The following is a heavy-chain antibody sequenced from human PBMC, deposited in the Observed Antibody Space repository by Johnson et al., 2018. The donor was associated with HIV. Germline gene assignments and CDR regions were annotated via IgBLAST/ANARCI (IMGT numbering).Heavy chain of an antibody. CDR2: INWNGGRI. Sequence: VQLVESGGGVVQPGGSLRLSCAASGFKFDDYGMSWVRQAPGKGLEWVSGINWNGGRIGYADSVKGRFTISRDNAKKSLHLQMNSLRAEDTALYYCARRAGYSGQWLVQTVDAFDIWGQGAMVTVSS. V-gene: IGHV3-20*04. CDR1: GFKFDDYG. CDR3: ARRAGYSGQWLVQTVDAFDI. D-gene: IGHD6-19*01. J-gene: IGHJ3*02.